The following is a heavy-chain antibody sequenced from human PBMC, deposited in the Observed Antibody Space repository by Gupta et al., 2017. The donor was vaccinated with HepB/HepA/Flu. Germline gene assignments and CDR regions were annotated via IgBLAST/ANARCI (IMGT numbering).Heavy chain of an antibody. J-gene: IGHJ3*02. CDR3: GRDPNGDYIGTFDM. CDR1: GFTFSNYG. D-gene: IGHD4-17*01. CDR2: IKGSGVDT. V-gene: IGHV3-23*01. Sequence: EVQLLASGGGLVQPGGSLRLSCVASGFTFSNYGMSRVRPRQAPGKGLEWVSGIKGSGVDTYYADSVKGRFTISRDNSKNTLYLQINSLRAEDTAIYFCGRDPNGDYIGTFDMWGQGTVVTVSP.